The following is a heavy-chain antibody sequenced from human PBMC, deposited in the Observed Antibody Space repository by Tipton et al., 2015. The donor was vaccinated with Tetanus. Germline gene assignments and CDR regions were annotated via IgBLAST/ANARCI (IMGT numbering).Heavy chain of an antibody. D-gene: IGHD3-22*01. Sequence: QVQLVQSGAEVKKPGASVKVSCKASGYTFTGYYMHWVRQAPGQGLEWMGWINPNSGGTNYAQKFQGGVTMTRDTAISTAYMELRRGRSDDTAVYYWARGGGAITMSEYYYYYGMDVWGQGTTVTVSS. CDR1: GYTFTGYY. CDR3: ARGGGAITMSEYYYYYGMDV. V-gene: IGHV1-2*02. J-gene: IGHJ6*02. CDR2: INPNSGGT.